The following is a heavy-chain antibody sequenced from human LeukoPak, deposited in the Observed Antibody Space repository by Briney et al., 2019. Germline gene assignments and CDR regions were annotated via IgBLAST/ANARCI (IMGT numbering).Heavy chain of an antibody. V-gene: IGHV3-23*01. CDR2: ISGSGGST. J-gene: IGHJ4*02. CDR3: ANFPASILIWVYYFDY. Sequence: GGSLRLSCAASGFTFSSYAMSWVRQAPGKGLEWVSAISGSGGSTYYADSVKGRFTISRDNSKNTLYLQMNSLRAEDTAVYYCANFPASILIWVYYFDYWGQGTLVTVSS. CDR1: GFTFSSYA. D-gene: IGHD3-9*01.